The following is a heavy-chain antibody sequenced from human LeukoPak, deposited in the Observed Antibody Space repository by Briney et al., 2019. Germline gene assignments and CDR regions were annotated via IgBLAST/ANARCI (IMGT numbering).Heavy chain of an antibody. CDR3: AKRGSGYNHFDY. Sequence: GGSLRLSCAASGFTFSSYAMSWVRQGPGEGLEWVSGITGSGGTTYYADSVKGRFTISRDNSKNTLYLQMNSLRAEDTAVYYCAKRGSGYNHFDYWGQGTLVTVSS. J-gene: IGHJ4*02. CDR1: GFTFSSYA. D-gene: IGHD3-3*01. CDR2: ITGSGGTT. V-gene: IGHV3-23*01.